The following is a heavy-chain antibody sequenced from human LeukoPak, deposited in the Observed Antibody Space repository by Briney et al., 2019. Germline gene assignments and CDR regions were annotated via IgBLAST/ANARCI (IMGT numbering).Heavy chain of an antibody. D-gene: IGHD5-12*01. Sequence: SVKVSCTASGGTFSSYAISWVRQAPGQGLEWMGRIIPILGIANYAQKFQGRVTITADKSTSTAYMELSSLRSEDTAVYYCARASGYSGDEAGYYFDYWGQGTLVTVSS. CDR1: GGTFSSYA. J-gene: IGHJ4*02. CDR2: IIPILGIA. V-gene: IGHV1-69*04. CDR3: ARASGYSGDEAGYYFDY.